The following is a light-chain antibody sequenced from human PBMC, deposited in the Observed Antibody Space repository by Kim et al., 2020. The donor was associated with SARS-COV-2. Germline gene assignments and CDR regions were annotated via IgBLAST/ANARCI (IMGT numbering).Light chain of an antibody. V-gene: IGLV3-19*01. CDR2: GRN. CDR1: SLRSYY. Sequence: SSELTQDPAVSVALGQTVRITCQGDSLRSYYATWYQQKPRQAPVLVIYGRNNRPSGIPDRFSGSASGNTASFTISGAQAEDEADFYCQSRDSGGNVVFGGGTQLTV. J-gene: IGLJ2*01. CDR3: QSRDSGGNVV.